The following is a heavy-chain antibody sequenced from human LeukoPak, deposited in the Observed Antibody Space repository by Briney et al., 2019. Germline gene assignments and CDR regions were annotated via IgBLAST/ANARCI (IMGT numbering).Heavy chain of an antibody. CDR3: AREEGSYYVSSGYYRIDY. CDR2: INHSGST. D-gene: IGHD3-22*01. Sequence: PSESLSLTCAVYGGSFSGYYWSWIRQPPGKGLEWIGEINHSGSTNYNPSLKSRVTISVDTSKNQFSLKLSSVTAADTAVYYCAREEGSYYVSSGYYRIDYWGQGTLVTVSS. J-gene: IGHJ4*02. CDR1: GGSFSGYY. V-gene: IGHV4-34*01.